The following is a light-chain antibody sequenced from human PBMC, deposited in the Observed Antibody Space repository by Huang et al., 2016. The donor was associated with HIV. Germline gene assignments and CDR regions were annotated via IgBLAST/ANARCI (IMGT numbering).Light chain of an antibody. Sequence: EIVLTQSPDTLSLAPGERGALSCRASQNVTNDYLAWYKQKSGQAPRLRIYGSSGRATGVPVRFGGSGSGAEFSLTIDRLEPEDFASYYCQQYSTLPWTFGPGTKLEVK. CDR1: QNVTNDY. CDR2: GSS. CDR3: QQYSTLPWT. V-gene: IGKV3-20*01. J-gene: IGKJ1*01.